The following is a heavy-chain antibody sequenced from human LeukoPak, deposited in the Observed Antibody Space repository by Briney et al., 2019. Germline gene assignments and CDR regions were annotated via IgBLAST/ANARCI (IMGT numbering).Heavy chain of an antibody. CDR1: GFTFSIHW. CDR3: ARVMYYYHSSGSIAVYYFDY. D-gene: IGHD3-22*01. J-gene: IGHJ4*02. CDR2: INSDGRTT. V-gene: IGHV3-74*01. Sequence: PGGSLRLSCAASGFTFSIHWMQWVRQAQGKGRVWIFRINSDGRTTSYADSVKGRFTISRDTAKNTLYLQMNSLRAEDTAVYYCARVMYYYHSSGSIAVYYFDYWGQGTLVTVSS.